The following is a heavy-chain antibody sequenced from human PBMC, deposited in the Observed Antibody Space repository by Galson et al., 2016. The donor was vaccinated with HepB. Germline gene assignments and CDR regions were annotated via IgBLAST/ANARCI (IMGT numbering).Heavy chain of an antibody. J-gene: IGHJ4*02. CDR3: ARVGVITIPGYFDF. CDR2: IYHSGST. Sequence: TLSLTCAVSGASISSGGYSWSWLRQPPGKGLEWIGSIYHSGSTFYSPSPRTRVTISVDKSNNQFSLNLTSVTAADTAVYYCARVGVITIPGYFDFWGQGALVTVSS. D-gene: IGHD3-16*02. CDR1: GASISSGGYS. V-gene: IGHV4-30-2*01.